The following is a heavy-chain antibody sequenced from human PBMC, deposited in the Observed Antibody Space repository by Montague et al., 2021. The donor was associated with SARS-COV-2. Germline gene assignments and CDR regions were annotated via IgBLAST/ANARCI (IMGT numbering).Heavy chain of an antibody. Sequence: SETLSLTCTVSGGSIRSSSHFWGWFRQPPGQRLEWNGTISYSGSTYYSPSLKSRVIISADTSKNQFSLNLRSVTAADAAVYFCGLGRGFAVGNHYYYSYGLDVWGQGTTVTVSS. J-gene: IGHJ6*02. CDR1: GGSIRSSSHF. CDR3: GLGRGFAVGNHYYYSYGLDV. D-gene: IGHD3-10*01. CDR2: ISYSGST. V-gene: IGHV4-39*07.